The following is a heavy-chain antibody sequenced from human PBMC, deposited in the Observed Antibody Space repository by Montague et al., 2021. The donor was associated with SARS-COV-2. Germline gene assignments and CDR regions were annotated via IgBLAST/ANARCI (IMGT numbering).Heavy chain of an antibody. CDR2: INHSGST. J-gene: IGHJ6*02. CDR3: ARGRRILLWFGELLSGGDYYGMDV. D-gene: IGHD3-10*01. CDR1: GGSISSGDYF. V-gene: IGHV4-39*07. Sequence: SETLSLTCTVSGGSISSGDYFWGWIRQPPLKGLEWIGEINHSGSTXYNPSLKSRVTISVDTSKNQFSLKLSSVTAADTAVYYCARGRRILLWFGELLSGGDYYGMDVWGQGTTVTVSS.